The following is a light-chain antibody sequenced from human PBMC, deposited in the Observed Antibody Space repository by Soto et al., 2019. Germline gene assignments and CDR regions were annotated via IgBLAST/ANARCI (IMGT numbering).Light chain of an antibody. CDR3: SSYTSSSTLV. V-gene: IGLV2-14*01. CDR2: EVS. CDR1: SSDVGGYNY. J-gene: IGLJ1*01. Sequence: LTQPASVSGSPGQSITISCTGTSSDVGGYNYVSWYQQHPGKAPKLMIYEVSNRPSGVSNRFSGSKSGNMASLTISGLQAEDEADYYCSSYTSSSTLVFGTGSKVTVL.